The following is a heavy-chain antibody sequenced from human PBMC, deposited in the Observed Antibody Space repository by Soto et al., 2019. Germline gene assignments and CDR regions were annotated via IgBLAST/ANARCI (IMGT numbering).Heavy chain of an antibody. CDR3: ARSHPNTIFGVLPSCGVDV. Sequence: PSETLSLTCTVSGGSVNSFYWSWVRQAPGKGLEWIGYVHHSGASNYNPSLASRVTLSVDTSKNQLSLKLTSVTAADTAVYYCARSHPNTIFGVLPSCGVDVWGQGTTVTVYS. J-gene: IGHJ6*02. V-gene: IGHV4-59*02. D-gene: IGHD3-3*01. CDR1: GGSVNSFY. CDR2: VHHSGAS.